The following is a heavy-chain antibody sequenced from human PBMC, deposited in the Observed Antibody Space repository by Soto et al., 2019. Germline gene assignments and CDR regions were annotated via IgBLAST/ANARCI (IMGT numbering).Heavy chain of an antibody. V-gene: IGHV3-74*01. J-gene: IGHJ4*02. Sequence: VGSLRLSCAGSCYTFSNFWMHWVRQAPGKGLVWVARINTDGSVTSHADSVKGRFTISRDNAKSTLYLQMTSLREEDSAIYYCARQTGLGATNYWGRGTLVTVSS. CDR2: INTDGSVT. CDR1: CYTFSNFW. D-gene: IGHD1-26*01. CDR3: ARQTGLGATNY.